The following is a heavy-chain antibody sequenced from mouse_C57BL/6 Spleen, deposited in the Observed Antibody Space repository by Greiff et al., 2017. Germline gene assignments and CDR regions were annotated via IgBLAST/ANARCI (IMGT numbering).Heavy chain of an antibody. CDR2: FSGCGGNT. D-gene: IGHD4-1*02. CDR3: ARGDQLGSWFAY. V-gene: IGHV5-9*04. J-gene: IGHJ3*01. CDR1: GFTFSSYT. Sequence: EVQGVESGGGLVKPGGSLKLSCAASGFTFSSYTMSWVRQTPEKRLEWVATFSGCGGNTYYPDSLKGRFTISREKAKNTLYLQMSSLRSEDTAVYYCARGDQLGSWFAYWGQGTLVTVSA.